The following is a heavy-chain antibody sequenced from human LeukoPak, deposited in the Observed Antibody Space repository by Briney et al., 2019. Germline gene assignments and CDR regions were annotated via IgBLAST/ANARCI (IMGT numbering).Heavy chain of an antibody. Sequence: SETLSLTCAVYGGSFSGYYWSWIRQPPGKGLEWIGEINHSGSTNYNPSLKSRVTISVDTSKNQFSLKLSSVTAADTAVYYCARHRIIGYSSTRYRSSYAFDIWGQGTMVTVSS. CDR2: INHSGST. CDR3: ARHRIIGYSSTRYRSSYAFDI. D-gene: IGHD6-13*01. V-gene: IGHV4-34*01. CDR1: GGSFSGYY. J-gene: IGHJ3*02.